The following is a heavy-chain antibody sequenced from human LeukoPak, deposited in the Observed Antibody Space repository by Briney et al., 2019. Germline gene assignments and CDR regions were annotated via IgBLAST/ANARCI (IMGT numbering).Heavy chain of an antibody. CDR2: ISASAAMT. CDR1: GFTFNNYV. D-gene: IGHD1-26*01. Sequence: PGGSLRLSCEASGFTFNNYVMTWVRQAPGKGVEWVSSISASAAMTYYADSVKGRFTVSRDNSNNRLYLQMSGLTAADTAVYYCAKDRSIGTYYTFDHWGQGTLVTVSS. V-gene: IGHV3-23*01. CDR3: AKDRSIGTYYTFDH. J-gene: IGHJ4*02.